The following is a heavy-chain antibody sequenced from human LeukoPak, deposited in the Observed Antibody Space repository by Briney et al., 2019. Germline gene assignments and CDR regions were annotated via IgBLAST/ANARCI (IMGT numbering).Heavy chain of an antibody. D-gene: IGHD1-1*01. J-gene: IGHJ4*02. Sequence: GESLKISCQGSGYNFITYSIGWVRQMPGKGLEWMGIIYPGDSDTIYSPSFQGQVTISVDKSITTAYLQWSSLKASDTAIYYCARQNAEVSYFDYWGQGTLVTVSS. CDR1: GYNFITYS. V-gene: IGHV5-51*01. CDR2: IYPGDSDT. CDR3: ARQNAEVSYFDY.